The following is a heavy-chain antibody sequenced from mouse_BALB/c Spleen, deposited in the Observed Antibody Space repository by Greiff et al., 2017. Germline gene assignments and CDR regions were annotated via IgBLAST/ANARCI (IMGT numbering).Heavy chain of an antibody. CDR3: VRRGYGYRDYYAMDY. Sequence: EVKLMESGGGLVQPKGSLRLSCAASGFTFNTYAMNWVRQAPGKGLEWVARIRSKSNNYATYYADSVKDRFTISRDDSQSMLYLQMNNLKTEDTAMYYCVRRGYGYRDYYAMDYWGQGTSVTVSS. CDR1: GFTFNTYA. V-gene: IGHV10-1*02. D-gene: IGHD1-2*01. J-gene: IGHJ4*01. CDR2: IRSKSNNYAT.